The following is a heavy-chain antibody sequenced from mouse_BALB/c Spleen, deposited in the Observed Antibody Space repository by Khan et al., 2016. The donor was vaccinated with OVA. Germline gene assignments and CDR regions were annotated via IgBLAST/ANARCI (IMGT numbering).Heavy chain of an antibody. V-gene: IGHV5-6*01. CDR2: ISSGGSYT. CDR1: GFTFSSYG. D-gene: IGHD2-3*01. Sequence: EVELVESGGDLVKPGGSLKLSCAASGFTFSSYGMSWVRQTPDKRLEWVAAISSGGSYTYYPDSLKGRFTISRDNAKNTLYLQMSSLKSEDTAMYYCARQPGYYKRSAMDYWGQGTSVTVSS. J-gene: IGHJ4*01. CDR3: ARQPGYYKRSAMDY.